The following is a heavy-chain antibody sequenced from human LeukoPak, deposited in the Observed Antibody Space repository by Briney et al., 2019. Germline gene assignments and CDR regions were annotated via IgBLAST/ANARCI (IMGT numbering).Heavy chain of an antibody. D-gene: IGHD3-9*01. V-gene: IGHV1-2*02. CDR3: ARPYDILTGYYSH. CDR2: INPNSGDT. Sequence: ASVKVSCETSGYTFTGYYMHWVRQAPGQGLEWMGWINPNSGDTNYAQKFQGRVTMTRDTSISTAYMELSRLRSDDTAVYYCARPYDILTGYYSHWGQGTLVTVSS. CDR1: GYTFTGYY. J-gene: IGHJ4*02.